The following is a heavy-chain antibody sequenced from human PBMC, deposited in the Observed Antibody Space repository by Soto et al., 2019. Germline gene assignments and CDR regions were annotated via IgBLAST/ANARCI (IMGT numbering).Heavy chain of an antibody. CDR1: GYTFTSYG. V-gene: IGHV1-18*01. CDR2: ISAYNGNT. D-gene: IGHD6-19*01. J-gene: IGHJ4*01. Sequence: RASVKVSCKASGYTFTSYGISWVRQAPGQGLEWMGWISAYNGNTNYAQKLQGRVTMTTDTSTSTAYMELRSLRSDDTAVYYCERLTVAWDTLNDSDFWGQGTLVTVPS. CDR3: ERLTVAWDTLNDSDF.